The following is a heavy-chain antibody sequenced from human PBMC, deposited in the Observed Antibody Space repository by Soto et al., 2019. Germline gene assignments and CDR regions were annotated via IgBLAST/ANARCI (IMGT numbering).Heavy chain of an antibody. CDR1: GFTFSSYA. CDR2: ISYDGSNK. V-gene: IGHV3-30-3*01. CDR3: ARDPPSTWIQLWFYGMDV. D-gene: IGHD5-18*01. Sequence: PGGFLRLSCAASGFTFSSYAMHWVRKAPGQLPESVAVISYDGSNKPCADSEKGRFTNSSHNSKNTLYLQMNSLRAEDTAVYYCARDPPSTWIQLWFYGMDVWGQGTTVTVSS. J-gene: IGHJ6*02.